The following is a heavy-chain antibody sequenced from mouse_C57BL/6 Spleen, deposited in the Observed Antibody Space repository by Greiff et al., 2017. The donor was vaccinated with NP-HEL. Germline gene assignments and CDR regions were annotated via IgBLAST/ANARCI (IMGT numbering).Heavy chain of an antibody. Sequence: VQLQQPGAELVRPGSSVKLSCKASGYTFTSYWIHWVKQRPIQGLEWIGNIDPSDSETHYNQKFKDKATLTVDKSSSTAYMQLSSLTSEDSAVYYCARGPYYYGSSYWYFDVWGTGTTVTVSS. J-gene: IGHJ1*03. V-gene: IGHV1-52*01. CDR1: GYTFTSYW. CDR3: ARGPYYYGSSYWYFDV. D-gene: IGHD1-1*01. CDR2: IDPSDSET.